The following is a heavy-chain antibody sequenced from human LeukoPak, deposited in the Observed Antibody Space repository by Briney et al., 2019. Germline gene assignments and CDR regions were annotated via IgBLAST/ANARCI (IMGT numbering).Heavy chain of an antibody. CDR1: GHTLTGYY. J-gene: IGHJ5*02. CDR2: INPNSGGT. V-gene: IGHV1-2*02. D-gene: IGHD1-26*01. CDR3: ARVVGATNNWFDP. Sequence: ASVKVSCKAFGHTLTGYYMHWVRQAPGQALEWLGWINPNSGGTNYAQKFQGRVTMTRDTSISTAYMELSRLRSDDTAVYYCARVVGATNNWFDPWGQGTLVTVSS.